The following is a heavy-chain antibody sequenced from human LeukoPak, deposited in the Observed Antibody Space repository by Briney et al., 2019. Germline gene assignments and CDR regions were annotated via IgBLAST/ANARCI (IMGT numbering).Heavy chain of an antibody. CDR3: ARHSGPYGSSWFDY. J-gene: IGHJ4*02. CDR2: IYYSGST. V-gene: IGHV4-39*01. Sequence: SETLSLTCTVSGGSISSSSYYWGWIRQPPGKGLEWIRSIYYSGSTYYNPSLKSRVTISVDTSKNQFSLKRSSVTAADTAVYYCARHSGPYGSSWFDYWGQGTLVTVSS. D-gene: IGHD6-13*01. CDR1: GGSISSSSYY.